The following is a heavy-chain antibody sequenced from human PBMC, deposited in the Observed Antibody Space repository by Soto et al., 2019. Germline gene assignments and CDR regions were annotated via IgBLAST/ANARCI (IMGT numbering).Heavy chain of an antibody. J-gene: IGHJ4*02. D-gene: IGHD3-22*01. CDR1: GGSISSYY. CDR3: ARERGDYYDSSGYYPYFDY. Sequence: SETLSLTCTVSGGSISSYYWSWIRQPPGKGLEWIGYIYYSGSTNYNPSLKSRVTISVDTSKNQFSLKLSSVTAADTAVYYCARERGDYYDSSGYYPYFDYWGQGTLVTVSS. CDR2: IYYSGST. V-gene: IGHV4-59*01.